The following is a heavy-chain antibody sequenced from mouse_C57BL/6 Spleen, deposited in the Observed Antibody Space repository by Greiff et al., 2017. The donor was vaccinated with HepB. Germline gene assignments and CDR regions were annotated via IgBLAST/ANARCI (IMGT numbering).Heavy chain of an antibody. CDR2: IYPRSGNT. V-gene: IGHV1-81*01. Sequence: QVQLQQSGAELARPGASVKLSCKASGYTFTSYGISWVKQRTGQGLEWIGEIYPRSGNTYYNEKFKGKATLTADKSSSTAYMELRSLTSEDSAVYFCAREGYYGSSESYFDSWGEGTTLTVSS. J-gene: IGHJ2*01. D-gene: IGHD1-1*01. CDR1: GYTFTSYG. CDR3: AREGYYGSSESYFDS.